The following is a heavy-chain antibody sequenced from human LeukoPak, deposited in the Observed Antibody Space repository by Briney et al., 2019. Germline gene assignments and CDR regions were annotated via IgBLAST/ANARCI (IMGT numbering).Heavy chain of an antibody. D-gene: IGHD3-10*01. CDR3: ARDGSGSYYWHGY. J-gene: IGHJ4*02. V-gene: IGHV3-7*01. Sequence: PGGSLRLSCAASGFTFSSYWMSWVRQAPGKGLEWVANIKQDGSEKYYVDSVKGRFTISRDNAKNSLYLQMNSLRAEDTAVYYCARDGSGSYYWHGYWGQGTLVTVSS. CDR2: IKQDGSEK. CDR1: GFTFSSYW.